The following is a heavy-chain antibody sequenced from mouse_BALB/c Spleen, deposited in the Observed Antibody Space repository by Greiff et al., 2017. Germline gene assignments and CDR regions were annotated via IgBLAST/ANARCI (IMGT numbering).Heavy chain of an antibody. CDR3: ASLYGYDRHWFAY. V-gene: IGHV1S135*01. CDR1: GYSFTDYN. J-gene: IGHJ3*01. CDR2: IDPYNGGT. D-gene: IGHD2-2*01. Sequence: VHVKQYGPELVKPGASVKVSCKASGYSFTDYNMYWVKQSHGKSLEWIGYIDPYNGGTSYNQKFKGKATLTVDKSSSTAFMHLNSLTSEDSAVYYCASLYGYDRHWFAYWGQGTLVTVSA.